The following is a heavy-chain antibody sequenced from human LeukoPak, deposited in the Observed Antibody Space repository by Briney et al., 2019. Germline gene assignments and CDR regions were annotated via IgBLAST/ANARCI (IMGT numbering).Heavy chain of an antibody. D-gene: IGHD3-16*01. CDR1: GGSISSSSHY. CDR3: ARETSQKGAHYMDV. J-gene: IGHJ6*03. Sequence: SETLSLTCTVSGGSISSSSHYWSWIRQPAGKGLEWIGRIYTSGSTNYNPSLKSRVTISVDTSKNQFSLKLSSVTAADTAVYYCARETSQKGAHYMDVWGKGTTVTISS. CDR2: IYTSGST. V-gene: IGHV4-61*02.